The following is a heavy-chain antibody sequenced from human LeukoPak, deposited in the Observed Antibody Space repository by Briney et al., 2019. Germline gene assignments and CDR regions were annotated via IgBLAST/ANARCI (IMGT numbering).Heavy chain of an antibody. CDR3: ARARGPVGCSSTSCSYFDY. CDR1: GFTFSSYS. V-gene: IGHV3-21*01. D-gene: IGHD2-2*01. Sequence: GGSLRLSCAASGFTFSSYSMNWVRQAPGKGLEWVSSISSSSSYIYYADSVKGRFTISRDNAKNSVYLQMNSLRAEDTAVYYCARARGPVGCSSTSCSYFDYWGQGTLVTVSS. J-gene: IGHJ4*02. CDR2: ISSSSSYI.